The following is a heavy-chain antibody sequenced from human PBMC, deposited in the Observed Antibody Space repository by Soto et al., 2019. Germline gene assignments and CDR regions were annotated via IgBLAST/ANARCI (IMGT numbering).Heavy chain of an antibody. J-gene: IGHJ6*02. CDR2: ISYDGSNK. Sequence: PGGSLRLSCAASGFTFSSYGMHWVRQAPGKGLEWVAVISYDGSNKYYADSVKGRFTISRDNSKNTLYLQMNSLRAEDTAVYYSARSFIAVAGTGRDYYGLDVWGQGTTVPVSS. D-gene: IGHD6-19*01. CDR3: ARSFIAVAGTGRDYYGLDV. V-gene: IGHV3-30*03. CDR1: GFTFSSYG.